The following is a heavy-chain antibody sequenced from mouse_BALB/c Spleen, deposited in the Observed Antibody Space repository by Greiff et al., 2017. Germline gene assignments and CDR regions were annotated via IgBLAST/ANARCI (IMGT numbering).Heavy chain of an antibody. V-gene: IGHV1-7*01. CDR1: GYTFTSYW. CDR2: INPSTGYT. Sequence: QVQLQQSGAELAKPGASVKMSCKASGYTFTSYWMHWVKQRPGQGLEWIGYINPSTGYTEYNQKFKDKATLTADKSSSTAYMQLSSLTSEDSAFYYCARGGYYFDYWGQGTTLTVSS. J-gene: IGHJ2*01. D-gene: IGHD1-1*02. CDR3: ARGGYYFDY.